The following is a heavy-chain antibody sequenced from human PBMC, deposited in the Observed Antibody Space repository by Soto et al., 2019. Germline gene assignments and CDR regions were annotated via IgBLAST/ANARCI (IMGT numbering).Heavy chain of an antibody. V-gene: IGHV1-58*01. D-gene: IGHD3-10*01. J-gene: IGHJ3*02. CDR1: GFTFTSSA. Sequence: SVKVSCKASGFTFTSSAVQWVRQARGQRLEWIGWIVVGSGNTNYAQKFQERVTITRDMSTSTAYMELSSLRSEDTAVYYCAADPTYYYGSGSYIDAFAIWGQGTMVTVSS. CDR2: IVVGSGNT. CDR3: AADPTYYYGSGSYIDAFAI.